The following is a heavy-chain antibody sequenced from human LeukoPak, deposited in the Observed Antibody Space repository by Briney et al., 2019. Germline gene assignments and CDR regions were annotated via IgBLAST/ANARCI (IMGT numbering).Heavy chain of an antibody. J-gene: IGHJ5*02. CDR2: IYTSGST. D-gene: IGHD3-10*01. CDR3: AREGDYYGSGSSNWFDP. Sequence: SETLSLTCTVSGGSISSYYWSWIRQPAGKGLEWIGRIYTSGSTNYNLSLKSRVTMSVDTSKNQFSLKLSSVTAADTAVYYCAREGDYYGSGSSNWFDPWGQGTLVTVSS. CDR1: GGSISSYY. V-gene: IGHV4-4*07.